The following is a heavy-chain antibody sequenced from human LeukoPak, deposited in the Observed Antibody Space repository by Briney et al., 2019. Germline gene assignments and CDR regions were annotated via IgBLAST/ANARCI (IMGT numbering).Heavy chain of an antibody. CDR1: GFTFSSYA. V-gene: IGHV3-64*01. J-gene: IGHJ6*03. D-gene: IGHD6-19*01. CDR3: ARVTNSSGWYYYYYYYMDV. Sequence: GGSLRLSCAASGFTFSSYAMHWVRQAPGKGLEYVSAISSNGGSTYYANSVKGRFTISRDNSKNTLYLQMGSLRAEDMAVYYYARVTNSSGWYYYYYYYMDVWGKGTTVTVSS. CDR2: ISSNGGST.